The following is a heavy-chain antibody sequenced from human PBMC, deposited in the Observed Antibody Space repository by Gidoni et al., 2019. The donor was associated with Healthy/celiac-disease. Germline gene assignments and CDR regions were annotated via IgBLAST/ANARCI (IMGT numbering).Heavy chain of an antibody. V-gene: IGHV3-23*01. D-gene: IGHD3-16*01. CDR3: AKDEGGPYYVIAFDI. CDR2: ISGSGGST. J-gene: IGHJ3*02. CDR1: GFTFSSYA. Sequence: EVQLLESGGGLVQPGGSLRLSCAASGFTFSSYAMSWVRPATGKGLEWVSAISGSGGSTYYADSVKGRFTISRDNSKNTLYLQMNSLRAEDTAVYYCAKDEGGPYYVIAFDIWGQGTMVTVSS.